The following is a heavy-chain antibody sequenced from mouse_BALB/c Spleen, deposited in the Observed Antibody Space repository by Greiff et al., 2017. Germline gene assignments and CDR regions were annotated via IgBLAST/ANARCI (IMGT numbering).Heavy chain of an antibody. Sequence: EVKVEESGGGLVKPGGSLKLSCAASGFTFSSYAMSWVRQTPEKRLEWVASISSGGSTYYPDSVKGRFTISRDNARNILYLQMSSLRSEDTAMYYCARGLMITTGAMDYWGQGTSVTVSS. CDR3: ARGLMITTGAMDY. V-gene: IGHV5-6-5*01. CDR1: GFTFSSYA. D-gene: IGHD2-4*01. J-gene: IGHJ4*01. CDR2: ISSGGST.